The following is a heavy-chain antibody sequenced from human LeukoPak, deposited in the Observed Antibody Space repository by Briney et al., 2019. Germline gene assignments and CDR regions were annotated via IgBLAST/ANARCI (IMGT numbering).Heavy chain of an antibody. Sequence: GGSLRLSCAASGFTFSSYAMSWVRQAPGKGLEWVSAISGSGRSTYYAHSVKGRFTISRDNSKNTLYLRMNSLRDEDTAVYYCAKDWGITMVHGVMTPYYYGMDVWGQGTTVTVCS. CDR3: AKDWGITMVHGVMTPYYYGMDV. J-gene: IGHJ6*02. D-gene: IGHD3-10*01. CDR1: GFTFSSYA. V-gene: IGHV3-23*01. CDR2: ISGSGRST.